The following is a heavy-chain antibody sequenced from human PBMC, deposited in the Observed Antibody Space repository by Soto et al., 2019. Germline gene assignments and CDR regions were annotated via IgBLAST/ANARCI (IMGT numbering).Heavy chain of an antibody. J-gene: IGHJ3*02. CDR3: VSVPIPVPAALDI. CDR1: GFTFSDYY. CDR2: IRNEANSYTA. D-gene: IGHD2-21*01. V-gene: IGHV3-72*01. Sequence: EVQLVESGGGLVQPGKSLRLSCAASGFTFSDYYMDWVRQAPGKGLDWVGRIRNEANSYTAEYAASVKGRFTMSRDDLKNSLYLHMNRLKIEDTTVYYCVSVPIPVPAALDIWGQGTMVTVSS.